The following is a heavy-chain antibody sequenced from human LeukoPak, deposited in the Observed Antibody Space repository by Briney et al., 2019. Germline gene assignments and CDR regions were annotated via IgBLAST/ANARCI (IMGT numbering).Heavy chain of an antibody. CDR1: GGSISSYY. D-gene: IGHD1-26*01. V-gene: IGHV4-4*07. CDR3: ARQRDGGSYLDYFDY. J-gene: IGHJ4*02. CDR2: IYTSGST. Sequence: PSETLSLTCTVSGGSISSYYWSWIRQPAGKGLEWIGRIYTSGSTNYNPSLKSRVTISVDTSKNQFSLKLSSVTAADTAVYYCARQRDGGSYLDYFDYWGQGTLVTVSS.